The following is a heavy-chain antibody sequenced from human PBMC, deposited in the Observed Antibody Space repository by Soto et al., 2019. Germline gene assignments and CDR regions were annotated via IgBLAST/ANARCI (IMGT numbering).Heavy chain of an antibody. D-gene: IGHD1-1*01. CDR1: GGSISSGGYY. CDR2: IYYSGST. CDR3: ARVPSIPGRYNYYYYGMDV. J-gene: IGHJ6*02. V-gene: IGHV4-31*03. Sequence: QVQLQESGPGLVKPSQTLSLTCTVSGGSISSGGYYWSWIRQHPGKGLEWIGYIYYSGSTYYNPSLKSRVTISVDTSKNQFSLKLSSVTAADTAVYYCARVPSIPGRYNYYYYGMDVWAQGTTVTVSS.